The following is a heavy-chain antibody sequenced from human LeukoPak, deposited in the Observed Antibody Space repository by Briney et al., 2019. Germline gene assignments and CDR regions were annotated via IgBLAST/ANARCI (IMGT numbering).Heavy chain of an antibody. CDR2: IYTSGST. CDR3: AGGDYYYYYMDV. V-gene: IGHV4-4*07. CDR1: GGSISSYY. D-gene: IGHD3-16*01. J-gene: IGHJ6*03. Sequence: SETLSLTCTVSGGSISSYYWSWIRQPAGKGLEWIGRIYTSGSTNYNPSLKSRVTMSVDTSKNQFSLKLGSVTAADTAVYYCAGGDYYYYYMDVWGKGTTVTVSS.